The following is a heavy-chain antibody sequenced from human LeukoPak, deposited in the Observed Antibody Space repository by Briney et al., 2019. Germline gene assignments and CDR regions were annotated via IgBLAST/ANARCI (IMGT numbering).Heavy chain of an antibody. CDR3: ASWFGENDALDI. D-gene: IGHD3-10*01. CDR1: GYTFTSQY. Sequence: ASVKVSCKASGYTFTSQYVHWVRQAPGRGLEWVGIINPSGGSTRYAQKFQGRVTMTRDTSTSTVYMEVKRLRSEDTAVYYCASWFGENDALDIWGQGTMVTVSS. J-gene: IGHJ3*02. V-gene: IGHV1-46*01. CDR2: INPSGGST.